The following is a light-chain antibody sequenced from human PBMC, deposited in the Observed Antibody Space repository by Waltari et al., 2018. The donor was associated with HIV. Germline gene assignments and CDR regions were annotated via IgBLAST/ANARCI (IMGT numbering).Light chain of an antibody. CDR1: NSNTGSHA. CDR2: HDD. CDR3: ATWDDGLNALL. J-gene: IGLJ2*01. Sequence: QSVLTQSPSVSEAPGQRVTISCSGSNSNTGSHAVTWYRQSPGKPPKLLVYHDDLILSGVSDRLSASKSGTSASLAINDLQSEDDSLYYCATWDDGLNALLFGGGTKVTVL. V-gene: IGLV1-36*01.